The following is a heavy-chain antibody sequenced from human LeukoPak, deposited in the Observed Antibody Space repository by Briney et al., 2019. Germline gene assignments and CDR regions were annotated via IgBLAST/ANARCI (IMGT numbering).Heavy chain of an antibody. D-gene: IGHD3-3*01. CDR3: ARDSMGYYDFWSGYYRGHFDY. V-gene: IGHV3-74*01. J-gene: IGHJ4*02. Sequence: PGGSLRLSCAASGFTVSSNYMSWVRQAPGKGLVWVSRINSDGSSTSYADSVKGRFTISRDNAKNTLYLQMNSLRAEDTAVYYCARDSMGYYDFWSGYYRGHFDYWGQGTLVTVSS. CDR1: GFTVSSNY. CDR2: INSDGSST.